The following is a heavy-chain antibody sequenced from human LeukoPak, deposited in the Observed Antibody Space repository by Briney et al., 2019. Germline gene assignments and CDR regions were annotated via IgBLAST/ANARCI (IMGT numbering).Heavy chain of an antibody. CDR1: GFTFSSYA. Sequence: GGSLRVSCAASGFTFSSYARSWVRQAPGKGLEWVSDIFGSGTYYAASVKGRVTISRDNSKNTLYLQMNSLRAEDTAVYYCAKSIWPQGSRTHDYWGQGILVTASS. CDR2: IFGSGT. D-gene: IGHD2-2*01. V-gene: IGHV3-23*01. J-gene: IGHJ4*02. CDR3: AKSIWPQGSRTHDY.